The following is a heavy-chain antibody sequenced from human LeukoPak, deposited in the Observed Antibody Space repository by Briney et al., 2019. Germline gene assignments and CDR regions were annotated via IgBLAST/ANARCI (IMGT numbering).Heavy chain of an antibody. CDR2: TYYRSTWYN. CDR3: ARATVTTLATHAFDI. J-gene: IGHJ3*02. D-gene: IGHD4-17*01. V-gene: IGHV6-1*01. CDR1: GDSVSSNSVT. Sequence: SQTLSLTFAISGDSVSSNSVTWNWIRQSPSRGLEWLGRTYYRSTWYNDYAVSVKSRITINPDTSKNQFSLQLNSVTPEDTAVYYCARATVTTLATHAFDIWGQGTMVTVSS.